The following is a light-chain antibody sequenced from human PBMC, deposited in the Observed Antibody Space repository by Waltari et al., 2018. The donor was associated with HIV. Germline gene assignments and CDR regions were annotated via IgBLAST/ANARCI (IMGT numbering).Light chain of an antibody. Sequence: DIVMTQSPLSLYVSPGQPASISCRSSQSLLHSNGYNYLDWYLQKPGQSPQLLIYLGSNRASGVPDRFSGSGSGTDFTLKIIRVEAEDVGVYYCMQARQTLFTFGPGTKVDIK. CDR2: LGS. J-gene: IGKJ3*01. CDR3: MQARQTLFT. CDR1: QSLLHSNGYNY. V-gene: IGKV2-28*01.